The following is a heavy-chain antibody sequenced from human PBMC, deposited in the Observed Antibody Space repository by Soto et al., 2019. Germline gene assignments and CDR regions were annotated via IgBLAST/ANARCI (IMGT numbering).Heavy chain of an antibody. Sequence: QVKLVQSGAEVKKPGASVKVSCKASGYNFTSSGMSWGRQAPGQGLEWMGWISAHTGSSEYAQRVKGRDTMTTDRYTSTANMELRSLRSDDTAVYYCARAFFYQGSDSRGYSFDAFDFWGPGTQVTVSS. V-gene: IGHV1-18*01. CDR3: ARAFFYQGSDSRGYSFDAFDF. CDR1: GYNFTSSG. D-gene: IGHD3-22*01. J-gene: IGHJ3*01. CDR2: ISAHTGSS.